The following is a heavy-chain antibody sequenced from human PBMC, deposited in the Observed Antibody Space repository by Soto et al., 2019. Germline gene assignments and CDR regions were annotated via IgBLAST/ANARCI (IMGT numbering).Heavy chain of an antibody. D-gene: IGHD5-18*01. CDR1: GDSVSSNSAA. CDR3: ARIPYSYGPLGEFDP. J-gene: IGHJ5*02. CDR2: TYYRSKWYN. Sequence: PSQTLSLTCAISGDSVSSNSAAWNWIRQSPSRGLEWLGRTYYRSKWYNDYAVSVKSRITINPDTPKNQFSLQLNSVTPEDTAVYYCARIPYSYGPLGEFDPWGQGTLVTVSS. V-gene: IGHV6-1*01.